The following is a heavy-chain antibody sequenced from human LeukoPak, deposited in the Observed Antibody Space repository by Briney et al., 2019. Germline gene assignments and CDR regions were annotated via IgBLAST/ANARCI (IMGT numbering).Heavy chain of an antibody. CDR3: ASWRISNTWYGGFDY. V-gene: IGHV3-48*01. J-gene: IGHJ4*02. CDR1: AFTFSSYS. CDR2: ISRSSDTI. D-gene: IGHD6-13*01. Sequence: GGSLRLSCAASAFTFSSYSMNWVRQAPGKGLEWISYISRSSDTIYYADSVKGRFTISRDNAKNSLYLQMYSLRAEDTAVYYCASWRISNTWYGGFDYWGQGTLVAVSS.